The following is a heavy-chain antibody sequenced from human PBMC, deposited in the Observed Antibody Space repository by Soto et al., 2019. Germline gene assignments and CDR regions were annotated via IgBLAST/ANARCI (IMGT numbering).Heavy chain of an antibody. CDR3: AIWRRGDVGYYFDY. CDR2: ISGSGGST. D-gene: IGHD3-3*01. Sequence: GGSLRLSCAASGFTFSSYAMSWVRQAPGKGLEWVSAISGSGGSTYYADSVKGRFTISRDNSKNTLYLQMNSLRAEDTAVYYCAIWRRGDVGYYFDYWGQGTLVTVSS. V-gene: IGHV3-23*01. J-gene: IGHJ4*02. CDR1: GFTFSSYA.